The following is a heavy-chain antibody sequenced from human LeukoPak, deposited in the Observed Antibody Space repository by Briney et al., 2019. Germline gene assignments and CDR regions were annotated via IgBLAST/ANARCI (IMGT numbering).Heavy chain of an antibody. J-gene: IGHJ6*02. D-gene: IGHD3-10*01. Sequence: SETLSLTCTVSGGSISSSSYYWGWIRQPPGKGLEWIGSIYYSGSTYYNPSLKSRVTISVDTSKNQFSLKLSSVTAADTAVYYCARDESTMVRGVIIATTVVYGMDVWGQGTTVTISS. CDR3: ARDESTMVRGVIIATTVVYGMDV. V-gene: IGHV4-39*02. CDR2: IYYSGST. CDR1: GGSISSSSYY.